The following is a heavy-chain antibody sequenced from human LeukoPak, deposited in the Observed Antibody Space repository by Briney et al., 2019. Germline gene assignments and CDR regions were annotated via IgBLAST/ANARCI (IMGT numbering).Heavy chain of an antibody. CDR1: GGSISGNY. J-gene: IGHJ4*02. CDR2: IYYTGST. D-gene: IGHD3-22*01. V-gene: IGHV4-59*01. CDR3: ARHYYDNSGYFVFDY. Sequence: PSETLSLTCTVSGGSISGNYWSWIRQPPGKGLEWIGYIYYTGSTNYNPSLKSRVTISVDTSKNQFSLKLSSVTAADTAVYYCARHYYDNSGYFVFDYWGQGTLVTVSS.